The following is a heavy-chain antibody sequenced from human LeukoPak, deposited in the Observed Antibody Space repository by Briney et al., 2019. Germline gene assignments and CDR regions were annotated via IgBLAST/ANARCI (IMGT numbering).Heavy chain of an antibody. CDR1: GFTFSSYA. J-gene: IGHJ3*02. Sequence: GGSLRLSCAASGFTFSSYAMSWVRQAPGKGLEWVATIKQDGSEEYYLDSVKGRFTIPRDNAKNSLYLQMNSLRAEDTAVYYCASPEWLPDSIDIWGQGTMVTVSS. D-gene: IGHD3-3*01. CDR2: IKQDGSEE. V-gene: IGHV3-7*01. CDR3: ASPEWLPDSIDI.